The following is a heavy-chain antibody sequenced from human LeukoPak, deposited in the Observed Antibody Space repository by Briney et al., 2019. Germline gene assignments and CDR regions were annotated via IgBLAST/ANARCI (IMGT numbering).Heavy chain of an antibody. J-gene: IGHJ4*02. CDR3: AREGLVNGRAIDH. V-gene: IGHV4-59*11. CDR1: GGSISSHY. CDR2: ISYSGSS. Sequence: PSETLSLTCTVFGGSISSHYWSWIRQPPGKGLEWIGYISYSGSSHYNPSLTSRVTISVDTSKNQFSLKVSSVTAADTAVYYCAREGLVNGRAIDHWGQGTLVTVSS. D-gene: IGHD2-15*01.